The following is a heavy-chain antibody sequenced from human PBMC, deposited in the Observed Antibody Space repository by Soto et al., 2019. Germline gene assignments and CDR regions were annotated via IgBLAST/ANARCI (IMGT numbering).Heavy chain of an antibody. CDR2: INAGNGNT. J-gene: IGHJ3*02. V-gene: IGHV1-3*01. CDR3: ARFRYSSGWYQDAFDI. D-gene: IGHD6-19*01. Sequence: QVQLVQSGAEVKKPGASVKVSCKASGYTFTSYAMHWVRQATGQMLEWMGWINAGNGNTKYSQKFQGRVTITRDTSASTAYMELSSLRSEDTAVYYCARFRYSSGWYQDAFDIWGQGTMVTVSS. CDR1: GYTFTSYA.